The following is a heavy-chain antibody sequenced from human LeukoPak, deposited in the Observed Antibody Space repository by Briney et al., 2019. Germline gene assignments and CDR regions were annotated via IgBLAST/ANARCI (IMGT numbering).Heavy chain of an antibody. CDR3: ASRDTATGLD. D-gene: IGHD5-18*01. CDR1: GGSFSGYY. Sequence: SETLSLTCAVYGGSFSGYYWSWIRQPPGKGLEWIGEINHSGSANYNPSLKSRVTISVDTSKNQFSLNLSSVTAADTAVYYCASRDTATGLDWGQGTLVTVSS. V-gene: IGHV4-34*01. J-gene: IGHJ4*02. CDR2: INHSGSA.